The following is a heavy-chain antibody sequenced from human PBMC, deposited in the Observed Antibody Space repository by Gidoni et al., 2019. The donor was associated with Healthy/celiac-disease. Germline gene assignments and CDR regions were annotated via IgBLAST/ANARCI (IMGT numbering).Heavy chain of an antibody. Sequence: QVQLQQWGAGMLKPSETLSLTCAVYGGSFSGYYWSLIRQPPGKGLEWIGEINHSGSTNYNPSLKSRVTISVDTSKNQFSLKLSSVTAADTAVYYCAREAAPYFGVVINWGQGTLVTVSS. CDR2: INHSGST. CDR3: AREAAPYFGVVIN. J-gene: IGHJ4*02. V-gene: IGHV4-34*01. D-gene: IGHD3-3*01. CDR1: GGSFSGYY.